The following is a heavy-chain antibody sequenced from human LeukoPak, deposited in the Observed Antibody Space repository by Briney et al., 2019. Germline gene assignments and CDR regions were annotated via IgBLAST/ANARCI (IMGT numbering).Heavy chain of an antibody. D-gene: IGHD4-23*01. Sequence: ASVKVSCKASGYTFTNFGIGWVRQAPGQGLEWMGWISAYNGNTNYAQKLQGRVTMTTDTSTSTAYMELRSLRSDDTAVYYCARIFLSVVAPKRWFDPWGQGTLVTVSS. CDR1: GYTFTNFG. V-gene: IGHV1-18*01. J-gene: IGHJ5*02. CDR2: ISAYNGNT. CDR3: ARIFLSVVAPKRWFDP.